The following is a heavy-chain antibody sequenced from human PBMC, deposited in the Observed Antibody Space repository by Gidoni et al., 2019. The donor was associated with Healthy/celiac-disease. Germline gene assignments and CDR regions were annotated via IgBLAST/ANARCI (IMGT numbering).Heavy chain of an antibody. J-gene: IGHJ4*02. CDR2: MNPNSGNT. CDR1: GYTFTRYD. CDR3: ARAIRCAGHFDY. D-gene: IGHD6-13*01. V-gene: IGHV1-8*01. Sequence: QAQLVQSGAEVKKPGASVKVSCKAYGYTFTRYDIKWVRQATGQGLEWMGWMNPNSGNTGYAQKFQGRVTMTRNTSISTAYMELSSLRSEDTAVYYCARAIRCAGHFDYCGQVTLVTVSA.